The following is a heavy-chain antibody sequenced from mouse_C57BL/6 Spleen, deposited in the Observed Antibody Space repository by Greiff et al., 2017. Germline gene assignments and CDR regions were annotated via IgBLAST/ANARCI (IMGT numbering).Heavy chain of an antibody. CDR3: ARDYGSSYRLRYAMDY. CDR1: GFTFSSYA. Sequence: EVKVVESGGGLVKPGGSLKLSCAASGFTFSSYAMSWVRQTPEKRLEWVATISDGGSYTYYPDNVKGRFTISRDNAKNNLYLQMSHLKSEDTAMYYCARDYGSSYRLRYAMDYWGQGTSVTVSS. D-gene: IGHD1-1*01. J-gene: IGHJ4*01. CDR2: ISDGGSYT. V-gene: IGHV5-4*01.